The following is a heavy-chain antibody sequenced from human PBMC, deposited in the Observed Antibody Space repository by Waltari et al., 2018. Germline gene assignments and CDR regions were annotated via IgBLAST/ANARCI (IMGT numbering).Heavy chain of an antibody. CDR1: GFIFSSYE. Sequence: EVQLVESGGGLVQPGGSLRLSCAASGFIFSSYEMNWVRQAPGKGLEWISYISSGGSSIYYADSGKGRFTIARDDAKNSLFLQMDSLRVEDTAIYYCARWSTSWVTKGETDHWGQGTQVTVSS. CDR2: ISSGGSSI. CDR3: ARWSTSWVTKGETDH. V-gene: IGHV3-48*03. D-gene: IGHD2-2*01. J-gene: IGHJ4*02.